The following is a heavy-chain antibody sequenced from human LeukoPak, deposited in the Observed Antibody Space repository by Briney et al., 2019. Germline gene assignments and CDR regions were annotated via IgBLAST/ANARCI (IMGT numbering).Heavy chain of an antibody. CDR1: GFTFSSYG. V-gene: IGHV3-30*02. CDR3: ATSVEMATSFDY. D-gene: IGHD5-24*01. Sequence: GGSLRLSCAASGFTFSSYGMHWVRQAPGKGLEWVAFIRCDGSNKYYADCLKGRFAISRDNSKNTLYLQMNSLRAEDTAVYYCATSVEMATSFDYWGQGTLVTVAS. J-gene: IGHJ4*02. CDR2: IRCDGSNK.